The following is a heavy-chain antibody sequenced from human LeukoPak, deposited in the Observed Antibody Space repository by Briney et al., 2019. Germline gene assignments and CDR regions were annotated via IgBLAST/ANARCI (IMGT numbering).Heavy chain of an antibody. V-gene: IGHV1-3*01. CDR1: GYTFTNYA. J-gene: IGHJ5*02. CDR3: TRDRWLDPSNWFDP. CDR2: INAGNGNT. D-gene: IGHD6-19*01. Sequence: ASVKVSCKASGYTFTNYAIHWVRQAPGQRLEWMGWINAGNGNTKYSQKFQGRVTITRDTSASTAYMELSSLRSEDTAVYYCTRDRWLDPSNWFDPWGQGTLVTVSS.